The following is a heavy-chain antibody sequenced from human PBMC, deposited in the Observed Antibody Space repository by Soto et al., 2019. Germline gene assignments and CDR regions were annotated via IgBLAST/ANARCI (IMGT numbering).Heavy chain of an antibody. V-gene: IGHV3-33*01. J-gene: IGHJ6*02. D-gene: IGHD2-8*01. Sequence: PGGSLRLSCAASGFTFSSYGMHWVRQAPGKGLEWVAVIWYDGSNKYYADSVKGRFTISKDNSNNTLYLQMNSLRAEDTAVYYCARGAYCTNGVCYHYYGMDVWGQGTTVTVSS. CDR2: IWYDGSNK. CDR1: GFTFSSYG. CDR3: ARGAYCTNGVCYHYYGMDV.